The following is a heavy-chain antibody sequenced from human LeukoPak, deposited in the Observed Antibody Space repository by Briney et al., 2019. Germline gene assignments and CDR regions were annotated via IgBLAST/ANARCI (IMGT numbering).Heavy chain of an antibody. Sequence: GSLRLSCAASGFIFSYSALHWVRRAPGKGLEWVSSISSSSSYIYYADSVKGRFTISRDNAKNSLYLQMNSLRAEDTAVYYCARSTTVTAFDPWGQGTLVTVSS. D-gene: IGHD4-11*01. J-gene: IGHJ5*02. V-gene: IGHV3-21*01. CDR3: ARSTTVTAFDP. CDR1: GFIFSYSA. CDR2: ISSSSSYI.